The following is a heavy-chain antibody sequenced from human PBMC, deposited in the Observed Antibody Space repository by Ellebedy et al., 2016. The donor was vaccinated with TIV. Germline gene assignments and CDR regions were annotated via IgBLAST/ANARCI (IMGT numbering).Heavy chain of an antibody. CDR1: GFTFNKAW. CDR2: IKSKTDGWTT. CDR3: ATDTRTVVIVPLVEAFDV. V-gene: IGHV3-15*01. D-gene: IGHD2/OR15-2a*01. Sequence: GESLKISCAAPGFTFNKAWMTWVRQAPGKGLEWVGRIKSKTDGWTTDYAAPVKGRFSISRDDSKKTLYLQMNSLKSEDTAIYYCATDTRTVVIVPLVEAFDVWGQGSMVTVSS. J-gene: IGHJ3*01.